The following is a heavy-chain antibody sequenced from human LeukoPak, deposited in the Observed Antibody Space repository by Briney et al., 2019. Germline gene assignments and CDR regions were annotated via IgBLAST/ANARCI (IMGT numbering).Heavy chain of an antibody. Sequence: SETLSLTCTVSVGSIRSSSYYCGWIRQPPGKWLGWIGSIYYIVSTYYNPSLRSRATISVDTPKNQFSLKLSSLTAADTPVYYCARHAQKWVQSLIYVDYWGQGNLVTVSS. V-gene: IGHV4-39*01. D-gene: IGHD5-24*01. CDR3: ARHAQKWVQSLIYVDY. J-gene: IGHJ4*02. CDR2: IYYIVST. CDR1: VGSIRSSSYY.